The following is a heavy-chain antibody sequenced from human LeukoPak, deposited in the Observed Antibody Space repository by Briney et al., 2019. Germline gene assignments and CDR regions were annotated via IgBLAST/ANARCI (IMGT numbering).Heavy chain of an antibody. V-gene: IGHV3-74*01. CDR3: ARDKYCSGTSCPRGWFDP. J-gene: IGHJ5*02. D-gene: IGHD2-2*01. CDR1: GFTFSTYW. CDR2: INTDGSST. Sequence: PGGSLRLSCAASGFTFSTYWMHWVRQAPGKGLVWVSRINTDGSSTSYADSVKGRFTISRVNAKNTLYLQMNSLRAEDTAVYYCARDKYCSGTSCPRGWFDPWGQGTLVTVSS.